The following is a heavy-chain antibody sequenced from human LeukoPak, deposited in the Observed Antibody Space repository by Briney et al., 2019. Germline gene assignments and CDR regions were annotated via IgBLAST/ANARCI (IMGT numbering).Heavy chain of an antibody. V-gene: IGHV3-7*01. CDR3: ARDAAVAANYHYYHYMDV. J-gene: IGHJ6*03. D-gene: IGHD2-15*01. CDR1: GFTFSSYW. CDR2: IKQDGSEK. Sequence: GGSLRLSCAASGFTFSSYWMSWVRQAPGKGLEWVANIKQDGSEKYYVDSVKGRFTISRDNAKNSLYLQMNSLRAEDPAVYYCARDAAVAANYHYYHYMDVWGKGTTVTISS.